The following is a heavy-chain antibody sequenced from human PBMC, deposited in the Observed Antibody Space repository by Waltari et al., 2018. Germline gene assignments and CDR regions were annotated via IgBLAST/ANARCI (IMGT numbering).Heavy chain of an antibody. V-gene: IGHV4-31*03. CDR1: GGSISSGGYY. CDR2: IYYSGST. CDR3: ARMGYYGSGRTPDAFDI. D-gene: IGHD3-10*01. J-gene: IGHJ3*02. Sequence: QVQLQESGPGLVKPSQTLSLTCTVSGGSISSGGYYWSWIRQPPGKGLEWIGYIYYSGSTYYNPSLKSRVTISVDTSKNQFSLKLSSVTAADTAVYYCARMGYYGSGRTPDAFDIWGQGTMVTVSS.